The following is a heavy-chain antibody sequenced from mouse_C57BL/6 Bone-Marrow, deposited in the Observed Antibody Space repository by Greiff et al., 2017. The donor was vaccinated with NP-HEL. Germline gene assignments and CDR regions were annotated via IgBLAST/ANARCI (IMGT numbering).Heavy chain of an antibody. CDR1: GFTFSSYG. D-gene: IGHD2-3*01. V-gene: IGHV5-6*01. Sequence: EVQLVESGGDLVKPGGSLKLSCAASGFTFSSYGMSWVRQTPDKRLEWVATISSGGSYTYYPDSVKGRFTISRDNAKNTLYLQMSSLKSEDTAMYYCARSDGYPSWFAYWGQGTLVTVSA. CDR2: ISSGGSYT. CDR3: ARSDGYPSWFAY. J-gene: IGHJ3*01.